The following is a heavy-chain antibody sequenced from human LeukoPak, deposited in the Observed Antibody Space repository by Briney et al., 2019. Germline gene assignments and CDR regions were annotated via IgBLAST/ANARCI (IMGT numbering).Heavy chain of an antibody. D-gene: IGHD6-6*01. J-gene: IGHJ3*02. CDR2: ISYDGSNK. CDR3: AKNEGAARPRAFDI. V-gene: IGHV3-30-3*02. CDR1: GFTFSSYA. Sequence: GGSLRLSCAASGFTFSSYAMHWVRQAPGKGLEWVAVISYDGSNKYYADSVKGRFTISRDNSKNTLYLQMNSLRAEDTAVYYCAKNEGAARPRAFDIWGQGTMVTVSS.